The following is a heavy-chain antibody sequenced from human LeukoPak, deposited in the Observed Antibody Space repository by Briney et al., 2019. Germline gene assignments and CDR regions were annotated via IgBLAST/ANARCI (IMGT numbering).Heavy chain of an antibody. CDR1: GYSFTSYW. V-gene: IGHV5-51*01. CDR3: ARRGSGIAVADHFGY. CDR2: IYPGDSDT. Sequence: PGESLKISCKGSGYSFTSYWIGWVRQMPGKGLEWMVIIYPGDSDTRYSPSFQGQVTISADMSISTAYLQWSSLKASDTAMYYCARRGSGIAVADHFGYWGQGTLVTVSS. J-gene: IGHJ4*02. D-gene: IGHD6-19*01.